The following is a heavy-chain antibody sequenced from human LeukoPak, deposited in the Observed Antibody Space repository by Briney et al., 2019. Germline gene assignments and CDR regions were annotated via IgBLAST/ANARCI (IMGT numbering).Heavy chain of an antibody. V-gene: IGHV3-30*18. J-gene: IGHJ4*02. CDR3: AKSRIVAALDY. CDR2: ISYDGSNK. D-gene: IGHD2-15*01. Sequence: GGSLRLSCAASGFTFSSYGMHWVRQAPGKGLEWVAVISYDGSNKYYADSVKGRFTISRDNSKNTLYLQMNSLRAEDTAVYYCAKSRIVAALDYWGQGTLVTVPS. CDR1: GFTFSSYG.